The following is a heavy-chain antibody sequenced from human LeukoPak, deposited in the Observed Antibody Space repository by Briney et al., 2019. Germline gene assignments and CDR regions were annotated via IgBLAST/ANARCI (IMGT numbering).Heavy chain of an antibody. CDR2: TASRGSPT. Sequence: PGGSLRLSCGASGFTFSSSEMSWVRQAPGKGLEWLSYTASRGSPTFYADSVQGRFIISRDNAKNSLFLQMNSLRVEDTAVYYCVREDEHDAFDIWRQGTMVTVSS. V-gene: IGHV3-48*03. CDR1: GFTFSSSE. D-gene: IGHD1/OR15-1a*01. J-gene: IGHJ3*02. CDR3: VREDEHDAFDI.